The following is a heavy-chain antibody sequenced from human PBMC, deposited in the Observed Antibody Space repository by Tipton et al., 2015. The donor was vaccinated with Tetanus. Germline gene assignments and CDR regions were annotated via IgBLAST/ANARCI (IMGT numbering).Heavy chain of an antibody. Sequence: QLVQSGGEVKKPGESLKISCKGSGYIFTNYWIGWVRQKPGKGLEWMGIIYPGDSDTRYSPSFQGQVTISVDKSINTAYLQWRSLKASDTSMFYCARAHCSDGVCNFDFWGQGALVTVAS. D-gene: IGHD2-15*01. CDR2: IYPGDSDT. CDR3: ARAHCSDGVCNFDF. V-gene: IGHV5-51*01. CDR1: GYIFTNYW. J-gene: IGHJ4*02.